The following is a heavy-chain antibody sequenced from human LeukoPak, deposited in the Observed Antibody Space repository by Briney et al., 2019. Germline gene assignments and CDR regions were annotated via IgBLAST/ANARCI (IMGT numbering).Heavy chain of an antibody. J-gene: IGHJ2*01. D-gene: IGHD4-17*01. V-gene: IGHV3-7*01. CDR1: GFTFSNYW. Sequence: PGGSLRLSCAASGFTFSNYWMSWVRQAPGKGLEWVANIKRDGSEKYYVDSVKGRFTISRDNAKTSLYLQMNSLRAEDTAVYYCAREMTAVPTIWYFDLWGRGTLVTVSS. CDR2: IKRDGSEK. CDR3: AREMTAVPTIWYFDL.